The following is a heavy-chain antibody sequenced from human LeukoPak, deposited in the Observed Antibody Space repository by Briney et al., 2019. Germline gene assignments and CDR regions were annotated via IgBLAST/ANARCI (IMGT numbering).Heavy chain of an antibody. D-gene: IGHD3-3*01. CDR1: GFTFSSYG. V-gene: IGHV3-33*01. CDR2: IWYDGSNK. J-gene: IGHJ5*02. Sequence: GGSLRLSCAASGFTFSSYGMHWVRQAPGKGLEWVAVIWYDGSNKYYADSVKGRFTISRDNSKNTLYLQMYSLRAEDPAVYYCARDYYDLWSGSLLSNWFDPWGQGTLVTVSS. CDR3: ARDYYDLWSGSLLSNWFDP.